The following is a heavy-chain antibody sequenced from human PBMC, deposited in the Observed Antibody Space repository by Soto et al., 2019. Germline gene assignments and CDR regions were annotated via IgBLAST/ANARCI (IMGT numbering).Heavy chain of an antibody. J-gene: IGHJ4*02. CDR1: GFTFSSYS. Sequence: GGSLRLSCAASGFTFSSYSMNWVRQAPGKGLEWVSSISSSSSYIYYADSVKGRFTISRDNSKNTLYLQMNSLRAEDTAVYYCAKDAPNIPYSSSWYQKYYFDYWGQGTLVTVSS. CDR3: AKDAPNIPYSSSWYQKYYFDY. V-gene: IGHV3-21*04. CDR2: ISSSSSYI. D-gene: IGHD6-13*01.